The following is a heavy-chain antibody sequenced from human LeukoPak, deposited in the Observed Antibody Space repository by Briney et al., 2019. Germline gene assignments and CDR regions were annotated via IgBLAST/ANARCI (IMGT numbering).Heavy chain of an antibody. J-gene: IGHJ5*02. Sequence: PGGSLSLSCAASGLTFSSFWMSWARQAPGKGLEWVANIKQDGSEKYYVDSVKGRFTISRDNAKNSLYLQMNSLRAEDTAVYYCARERGMGSWGQGTLVTVSS. CDR1: GLTFSSFW. CDR3: ARERGMGS. D-gene: IGHD3-16*01. CDR2: IKQDGSEK. V-gene: IGHV3-7*05.